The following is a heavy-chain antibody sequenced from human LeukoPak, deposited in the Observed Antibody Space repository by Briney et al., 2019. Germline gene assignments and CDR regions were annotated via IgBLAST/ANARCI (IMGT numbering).Heavy chain of an antibody. Sequence: GASVKVSCKASGYTFTSYDINWVRQATGQGLEWMGWMNPNRGNTGYAQKFQGRVTITRNTSISTAYMELSSLRSEDTAVYYCARAGRKAGAFDIWGQGTMVTVSS. J-gene: IGHJ3*02. CDR1: GYTFTSYD. CDR3: ARAGRKAGAFDI. V-gene: IGHV1-8*03. D-gene: IGHD1-14*01. CDR2: MNPNRGNT.